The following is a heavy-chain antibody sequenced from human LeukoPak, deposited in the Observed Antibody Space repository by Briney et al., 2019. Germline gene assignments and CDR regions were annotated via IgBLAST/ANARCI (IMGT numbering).Heavy chain of an antibody. CDR2: IIPIFGTA. CDR3: ARASQYPIDSSGYYFDY. CDR1: GYTFSSYG. Sequence: ASVKVSCKASGYTFSSYGISWVRQAPGQGLEWMGGIIPIFGTANYAQKFQGRVTITADESTSTAYMELSSLRSEDTAVYYCARASQYPIDSSGYYFDYWGQGTLVTVSS. J-gene: IGHJ4*02. V-gene: IGHV1-69*13. D-gene: IGHD3-22*01.